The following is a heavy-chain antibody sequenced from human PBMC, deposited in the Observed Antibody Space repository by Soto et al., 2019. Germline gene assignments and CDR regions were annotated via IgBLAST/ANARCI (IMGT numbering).Heavy chain of an antibody. V-gene: IGHV3-33*01. CDR3: ARDSFSSIVPPFDY. D-gene: IGHD1-26*01. J-gene: IGHJ4*02. CDR1: GFMFDSFG. Sequence: QVQLVESGGGVVQPGMSMRLSCVTSGFMFDSFGMHWVRQAPGKGLEWVASMLSDGSDKFYADSVKGRFSISRDNSRDTLYLHMNSLRDDDTAAYFCARDSFSSIVPPFDYWGQGTLVTVSS. CDR2: MLSDGSDK.